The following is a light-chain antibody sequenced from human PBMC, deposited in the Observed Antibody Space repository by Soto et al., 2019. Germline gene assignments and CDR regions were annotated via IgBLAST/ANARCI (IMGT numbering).Light chain of an antibody. J-gene: IGLJ2*01. CDR3: QSYDSSLSVV. Sequence: QSVLTQPPSVSGAPGQRVTFSCIGSSSNIGAGYDVHWYQQLPGTAPKLLIYSNSNRPSGVPDRFSGSKSGASAALAITGLQAEDEADYYCQSYDSSLSVVFGAGTKLTVL. V-gene: IGLV1-40*01. CDR2: SNS. CDR1: SSNIGAGYD.